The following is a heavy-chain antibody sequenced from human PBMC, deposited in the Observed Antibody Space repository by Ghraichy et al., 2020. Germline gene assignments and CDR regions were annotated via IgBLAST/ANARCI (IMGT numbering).Heavy chain of an antibody. CDR2: ISGSGGST. V-gene: IGHV3-23*01. CDR1: KLTFSNYA. J-gene: IGHJ5*02. Sequence: GESLNISCAASKLTFSNYAMSWVRQAPGKGLEWVSTISGSGGSTSYADSVKGRFTISRDNSKNTLYLQVNSLRAEDMALYYCARGPTLTNWFDPWGQGTLVTVSS. CDR3: ARGPTLTNWFDP.